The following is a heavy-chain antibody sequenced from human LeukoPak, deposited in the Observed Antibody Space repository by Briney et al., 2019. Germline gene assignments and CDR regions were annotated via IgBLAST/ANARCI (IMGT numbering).Heavy chain of an antibody. CDR3: ARAPMVRGRTAADY. V-gene: IGHV4-34*01. CDR1: GGSFSGYY. J-gene: IGHJ4*02. CDR2: INHSGST. Sequence: SETQSLTCAVYGGSFSGYYWSWIRQPPGKGLEWIGEINHSGSTNYNPSLKSRVTISVDTSKNQFSLKLSSVTAADTAVYYCARAPMVRGRTAADYWGQGTLVTVSS. D-gene: IGHD3-10*01.